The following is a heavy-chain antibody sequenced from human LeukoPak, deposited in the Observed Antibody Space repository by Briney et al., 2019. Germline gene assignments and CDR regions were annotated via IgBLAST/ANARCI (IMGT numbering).Heavy chain of an antibody. Sequence: GGSLRLSCAASGFTFSSYSMNWVRQAPGKGLEWVSSLFSSSTYKYYADSVKGRFTISRDNAKNSLYLQMNALRAEDTAVYYCARDVRPDYWGQGTLVTVST. J-gene: IGHJ4*02. CDR3: ARDVRPDY. CDR2: LFSSSTYK. D-gene: IGHD6-6*01. V-gene: IGHV3-21*01. CDR1: GFTFSSYS.